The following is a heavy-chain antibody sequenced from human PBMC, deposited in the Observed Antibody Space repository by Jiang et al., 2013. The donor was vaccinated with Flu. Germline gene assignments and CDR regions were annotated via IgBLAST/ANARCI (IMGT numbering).Heavy chain of an antibody. V-gene: IGHV2-70*01. J-gene: IGHJ3*02. D-gene: IGHD3-22*01. CDR2: IDWDDDK. Sequence: KPTQTLTLTCTFSGFSLSTSGMCVSWIRQPPGKALEWLALIDWDDDKYYNTSLKTRLTISKDTSKNQVVLTMTNMDPVDTATYYCARIRYSSGYWVAFDIWGQGTMVTVSS. CDR3: ARIRYSSGYWVAFDI. CDR1: GFSLSTSGMC.